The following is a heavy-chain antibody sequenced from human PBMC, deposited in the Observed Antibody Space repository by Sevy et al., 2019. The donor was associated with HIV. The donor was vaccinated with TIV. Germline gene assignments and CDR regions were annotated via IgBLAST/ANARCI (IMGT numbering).Heavy chain of an antibody. Sequence: GGPLRLSGQAPGFISSAFYISGFRRPPGRGREGISYISSRGTTIYYADSVKGRFTISRDNAKNSLYLQMNSLTAEDTAVYYCARDHVVVEPLANYGMDVWGQGTTVTVSS. D-gene: IGHD2-2*01. CDR2: ISSRGTTI. CDR3: ARDHVVVEPLANYGMDV. CDR1: GFISSAFY. J-gene: IGHJ6*02. V-gene: IGHV3-11*01.